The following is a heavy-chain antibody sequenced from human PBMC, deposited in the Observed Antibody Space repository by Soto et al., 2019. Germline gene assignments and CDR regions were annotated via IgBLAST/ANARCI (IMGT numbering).Heavy chain of an antibody. V-gene: IGHV4-34*01. CDR3: VRGRRGSYGSFCYFDY. CDR2: INHSGST. J-gene: IGHJ4*02. D-gene: IGHD1-26*01. Sequence: SETLSLTCAVYGGSFSGYYWSWIRQPPGKGLEWIGEINHSGSTNYNPSLKSRVTISVDTSKNQFSLKLSSVTAADTAVYYCVRGRRGSYGSFCYFDYWGQGTLVTVYS. CDR1: GGSFSGYY.